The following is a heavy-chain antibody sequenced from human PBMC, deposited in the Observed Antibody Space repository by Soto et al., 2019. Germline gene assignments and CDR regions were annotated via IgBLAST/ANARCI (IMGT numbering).Heavy chain of an antibody. CDR2: IKQDGSEK. CDR3: AREGDDFWRPYYFDY. D-gene: IGHD3-3*01. CDR1: GFTFSSYW. J-gene: IGHJ4*02. Sequence: EVQLVESGGGLVQPGGSLRLSCAASGFTFSSYWMSWVRQAPGKGLEWVANIKQDGSEKYYVDSVKGRFTISRDNAKNSLYLQMNSLRAEDTAVYYCAREGDDFWRPYYFDYWGQGTLVTVSS. V-gene: IGHV3-7*05.